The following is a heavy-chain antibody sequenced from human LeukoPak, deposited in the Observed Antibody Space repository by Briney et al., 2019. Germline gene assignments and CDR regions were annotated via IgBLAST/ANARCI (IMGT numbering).Heavy chain of an antibody. CDR3: ARLRALSGHRGAFDI. V-gene: IGHV4-39*01. CDR2: VYYTGNA. CDR1: GDSISNHTL. D-gene: IGHD5/OR15-5a*01. J-gene: IGHJ3*02. Sequence: RPSETLSLTCAVSGDSISNHTLLGLDPPDPREGAGVDWAVYYTGNAYYNPSLKSRVTISVDTSDNRFSLHLSSVNAADTAIYYCARLRALSGHRGAFDIWGQGTLVTVSS.